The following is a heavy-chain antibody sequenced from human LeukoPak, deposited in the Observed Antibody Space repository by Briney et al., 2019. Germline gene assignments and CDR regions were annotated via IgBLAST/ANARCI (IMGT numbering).Heavy chain of an antibody. V-gene: IGHV4-39*07. D-gene: IGHD1-1*01. J-gene: IGHJ5*02. CDR3: ARKKQLADWFDP. CDR2: IYYSGST. Sequence: SETLSLTCTVSGGSISNSDYYWGWIRQPPGKGLEWIGSIYYSGSTYYNPSLKSRVTRSVDTSKNQVSLKLSSVTAADTAVYYCARKKQLADWFDPWGQGTLVTVSS. CDR1: GGSISNSDYY.